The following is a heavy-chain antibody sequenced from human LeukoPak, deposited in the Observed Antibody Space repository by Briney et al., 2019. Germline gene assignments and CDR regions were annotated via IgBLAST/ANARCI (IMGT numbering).Heavy chain of an antibody. CDR3: ARIPAAAAGYYFDY. Sequence: SETLSLTCTVSGGSIGSSSYYWGWIRQPPGKGLEWIGSIYYSGSTFYNPSLKRRVTISVDMSKNQFSLKLSSVTAADTAVYYCARIPAAAAGYYFDYWGQGTLVTVSS. D-gene: IGHD6-13*01. CDR1: GGSIGSSSYY. CDR2: IYYSGST. J-gene: IGHJ4*02. V-gene: IGHV4-39*07.